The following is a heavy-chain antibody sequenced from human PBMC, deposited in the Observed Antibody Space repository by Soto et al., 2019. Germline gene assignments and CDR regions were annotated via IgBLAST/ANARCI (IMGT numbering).Heavy chain of an antibody. V-gene: IGHV1-69*06. D-gene: IGHD3-16*01. Sequence: QVQLVQSGAEVKKPGSSVKVSCEASGGTFSGHAISWVRQAPGQGPEWMGGLIPLFGTTQHAQNFQDRLTITADKSTSAAYMELTSLRFEAAAIYYCARGPNWGSRFDSWGQGTLVTVSS. CDR3: ARGPNWGSRFDS. J-gene: IGHJ4*02. CDR2: LIPLFGTT. CDR1: GGTFSGHA.